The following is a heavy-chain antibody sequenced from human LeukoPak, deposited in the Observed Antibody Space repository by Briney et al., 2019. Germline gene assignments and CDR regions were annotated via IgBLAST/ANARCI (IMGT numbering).Heavy chain of an antibody. CDR1: GFTFSRYE. Sequence: GGSLRLSCAASGFTFSRYEMNWVRQAPGKGLEWVSHISSNAGSIYLADSVKDRFSVSRDNAKNSLYLQMTSLRAEDTGIYYCARVLLSGYDRPIDFWGQGTLVTVSS. D-gene: IGHD5-12*01. CDR2: ISSNAGSI. V-gene: IGHV3-48*03. CDR3: ARVLLSGYDRPIDF. J-gene: IGHJ4*02.